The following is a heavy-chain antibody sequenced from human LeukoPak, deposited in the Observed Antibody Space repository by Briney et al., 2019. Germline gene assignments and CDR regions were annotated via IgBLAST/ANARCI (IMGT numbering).Heavy chain of an antibody. J-gene: IGHJ4*02. CDR3: ARGPLTGSV. D-gene: IGHD3-10*01. Sequence: WASVKVSCKASGGTFSSYVINWVRQATGQGLEWMGWMNPNSGNTGYAQKFQGRVTITRNTSISTAYMELSSLRSEDTAVYYCARGPLTGSVWGQGTLVTVSS. CDR2: MNPNSGNT. V-gene: IGHV1-8*01. CDR1: GGTFSSYV.